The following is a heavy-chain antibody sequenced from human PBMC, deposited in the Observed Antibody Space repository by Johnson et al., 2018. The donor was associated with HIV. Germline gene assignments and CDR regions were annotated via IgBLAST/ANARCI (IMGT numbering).Heavy chain of an antibody. CDR3: ARAVRVGATTNSAFDF. D-gene: IGHD1-26*01. CDR1: GFTFSSYG. V-gene: IGHV3-33*01. CDR2: IWYDGSNK. Sequence: VQLVESGGGVVQPGRSLRLSCAASGFTFSSYGMHWVRQAPGKGLEWVAVIWYDGSNKYYGDSVKGRFTISRDNSKNSLYLQMISLRGEDTAVCYCARAVRVGATTNSAFDFWGQGTMVTVSS. J-gene: IGHJ3*01.